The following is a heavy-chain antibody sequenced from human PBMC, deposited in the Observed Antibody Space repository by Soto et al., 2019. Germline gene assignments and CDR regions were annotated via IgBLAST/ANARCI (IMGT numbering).Heavy chain of an antibody. D-gene: IGHD4-17*01. CDR2: ISGSGGST. CDR1: GFTFSSYA. J-gene: IGHJ4*02. Sequence: GGSLRLSCAASGFTFSSYAMSWVRQAPGKGLEWVSAISGSGGSTYYADSVKGRFTISRDNSKNTLYLQMNSLRAEDTAVYYCAKAKRGDYFLAAVDYWGQGTLVTVSS. V-gene: IGHV3-23*01. CDR3: AKAKRGDYFLAAVDY.